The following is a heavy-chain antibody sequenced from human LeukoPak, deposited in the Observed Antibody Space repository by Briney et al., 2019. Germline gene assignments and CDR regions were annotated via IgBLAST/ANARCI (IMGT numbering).Heavy chain of an antibody. J-gene: IGHJ4*02. D-gene: IGHD5-18*01. V-gene: IGHV1-69*06. Sequence: SVKVSCKASGGTFSSYAISWVRQAPGQGLEWMGGIIPIFGTANYAQKFQGRVTITADKSTSTAYMELSSLRSEDTAVYYCARTSGGYSYGIIDYWGQGTLVTVSS. CDR1: GGTFSSYA. CDR2: IIPIFGTA. CDR3: ARTSGGYSYGIIDY.